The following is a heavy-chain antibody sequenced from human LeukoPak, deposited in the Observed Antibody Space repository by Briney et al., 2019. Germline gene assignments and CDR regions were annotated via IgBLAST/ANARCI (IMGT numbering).Heavy chain of an antibody. CDR3: ARAGGVPWYFDY. D-gene: IGHD2-8*02. CDR2: INPSGGST. CDR1: GYTFTSYY. J-gene: IGHJ4*02. V-gene: IGHV1-46*01. Sequence: ASVKVSCKASGYTFTSYYMHWVRQAPGQGLEWMGIINPSGGSTSYAQKFQGRVTMTRDTSTSTVYMELSSLRSGDTAVYYCARAGGVPWYFDYWGQGTLVTVSS.